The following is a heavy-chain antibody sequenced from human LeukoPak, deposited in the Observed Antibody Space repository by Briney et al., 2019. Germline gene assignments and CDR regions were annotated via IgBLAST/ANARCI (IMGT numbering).Heavy chain of an antibody. Sequence: PSETLSLTCTASGYSISSGYYWGWIRQPPGKGLEWIGSIYHGGSTYYNPSLKSRVTISVDTSKNQFSLKLSSVTAADTAVYYCATRANIVVVVAATEGAFDIWGQGTMVSVSS. D-gene: IGHD2-15*01. CDR3: ATRANIVVVVAATEGAFDI. V-gene: IGHV4-38-2*02. CDR1: GYSISSGYY. J-gene: IGHJ3*02. CDR2: IYHGGST.